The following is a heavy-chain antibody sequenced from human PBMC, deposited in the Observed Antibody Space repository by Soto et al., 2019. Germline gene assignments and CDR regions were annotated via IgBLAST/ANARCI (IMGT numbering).Heavy chain of an antibody. J-gene: IGHJ6*02. Sequence: EVQLVESGGGLVQPGGSLRLSCAASGFTFSSYWMSWVRQAPGKGLEWVANIKQDGSEKYYVDSVKGRFTISRDNAKNSLYLQMNSLRAEDTAVYYCARDRRRPTIFGVVIIGGMDVWGQGTTVTVSS. V-gene: IGHV3-7*01. CDR1: GFTFSSYW. D-gene: IGHD3-3*01. CDR3: ARDRRRPTIFGVVIIGGMDV. CDR2: IKQDGSEK.